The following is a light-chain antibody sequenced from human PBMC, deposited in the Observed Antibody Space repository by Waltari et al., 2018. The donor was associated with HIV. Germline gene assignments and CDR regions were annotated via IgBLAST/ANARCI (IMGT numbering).Light chain of an antibody. V-gene: IGKV3-20*01. J-gene: IGKJ2*01. CDR2: GTS. CDR3: QQYGSSSYT. CDR1: QSITSSY. Sequence: EIVLTQSPGTLSLSPGDRATLSCRASQSITSSYLAWHQQTPGQTPRLLIYGTSNRATGIPDRFSGSGSGTDFTLTISRLDPEDFAVYYCQQYGSSSYTFGQGTKLEIK.